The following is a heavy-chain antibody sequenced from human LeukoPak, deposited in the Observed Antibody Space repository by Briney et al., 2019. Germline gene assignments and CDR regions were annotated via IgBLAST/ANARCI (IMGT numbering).Heavy chain of an antibody. CDR2: ISGSGGST. Sequence: GGSLRLSCAASGFTFSSYGMSWVRQAPGKGLEWVSAISGSGGSTYYADSVKGRFTISRDNSKNTLYLQMNSLRAEDTAVYYCAKGQSYYYYYMDVWGKGTTVTISS. CDR1: GFTFSSYG. CDR3: AKGQSYYYYYMDV. V-gene: IGHV3-23*01. J-gene: IGHJ6*03.